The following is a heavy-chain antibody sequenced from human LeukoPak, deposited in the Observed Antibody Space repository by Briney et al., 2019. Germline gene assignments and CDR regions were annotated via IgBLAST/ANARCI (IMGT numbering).Heavy chain of an antibody. CDR2: IKEDGSEK. J-gene: IGHJ4*02. V-gene: IGHV3-7*03. Sequence: AGGSLRLSCTASGFTFSSYWMNWVRQAPGKGLEWVANIKEDGSEKYYVDSVKGRFTISRDEAKNSLYLQMNSLRAEDTALYYCARYDYSNYVGYYDHWGQGTLVTVSS. D-gene: IGHD4-11*01. CDR3: ARYDYSNYVGYYDH. CDR1: GFTFSSYW.